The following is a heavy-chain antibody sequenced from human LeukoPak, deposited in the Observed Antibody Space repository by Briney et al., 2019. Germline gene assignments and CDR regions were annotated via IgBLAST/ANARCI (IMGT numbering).Heavy chain of an antibody. D-gene: IGHD3-22*01. CDR2: IKEDGSEK. V-gene: IGHV3-7*01. Sequence: GGSLRLSCAASGFTFSDYWMSWVRQAPGKGLEWVANIKEDGSEKYFVDSVKGRFTISRDNAKNTLYLQMNSLRAEDTAVYYCAREDSSGYSGYWGQGTLVTVSS. J-gene: IGHJ4*02. CDR1: GFTFSDYW. CDR3: AREDSSGYSGY.